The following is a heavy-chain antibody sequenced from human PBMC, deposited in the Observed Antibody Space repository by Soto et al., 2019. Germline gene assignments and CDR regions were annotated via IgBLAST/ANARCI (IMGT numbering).Heavy chain of an antibody. D-gene: IGHD3-16*01. CDR1: GFTFTNFA. Sequence: EVQLLESGGGLVQPGGSLTLSCAASGFTFTNFAMSWVRQAPGKGLEWVSTISGGGDSTFYADSVKGRFTISSDNSKSTLYLQMKILSAEDMAVDSCPKADFGAMGVWGEGSLVRVSS. CDR2: ISGGGDST. CDR3: PKADFGAMGV. J-gene: IGHJ4*02. V-gene: IGHV3-23*01.